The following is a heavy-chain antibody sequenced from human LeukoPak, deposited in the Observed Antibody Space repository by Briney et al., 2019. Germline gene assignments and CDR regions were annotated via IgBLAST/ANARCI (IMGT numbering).Heavy chain of an antibody. CDR2: ISSSSSTI. V-gene: IGHV3-48*01. D-gene: IGHD2-2*01. Sequence: GGSLRLSCAASGFTFSSYSMNWVRQAPGKGLEWVSYISSSSSTIYYADSVKGRFTISRDNAKNSLYLQMNSLRAEDTAVYYCAKEIIPALSVYFNLWGRGTLVTVSS. CDR1: GFTFSSYS. CDR3: AKEIIPALSVYFNL. J-gene: IGHJ2*01.